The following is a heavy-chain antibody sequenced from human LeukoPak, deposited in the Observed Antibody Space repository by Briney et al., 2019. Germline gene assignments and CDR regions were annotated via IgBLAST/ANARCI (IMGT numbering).Heavy chain of an antibody. CDR3: ARTKGYYYYYMDV. Sequence: GESLKISCKGSGYSSTSYWIGWVRQMPGKGLEWMGIIYPGDSDTRYSPSFQGQVTISADKSISTAYLQWSSLKASDTAMYYCARTKGYYYYYMDVWGKGTTVTVSS. J-gene: IGHJ6*03. CDR2: IYPGDSDT. V-gene: IGHV5-51*01. CDR1: GYSSTSYW.